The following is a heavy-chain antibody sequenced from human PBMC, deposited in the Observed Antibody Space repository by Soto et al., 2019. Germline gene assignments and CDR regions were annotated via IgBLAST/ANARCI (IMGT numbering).Heavy chain of an antibody. D-gene: IGHD3-22*01. CDR3: VREVDMYYYDSSGYSTAYFDX. CDR1: GGTFSSYA. Sequence: SMKVSCKASGGTFSSYAISWVRQAPGQGLEWMGGIIPIFGTANYAQKLQGRVTITPEESTSKAYMELSSLRSEDTAVYYCVREVDMYYYDSSGYSTAYFDXWGQGTLVTVSX. J-gene: IGHJ4*02. V-gene: IGHV1-69*13. CDR2: IIPIFGTA.